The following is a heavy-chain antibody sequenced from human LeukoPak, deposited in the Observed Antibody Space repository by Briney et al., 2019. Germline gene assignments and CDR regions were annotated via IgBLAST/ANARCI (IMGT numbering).Heavy chain of an antibody. D-gene: IGHD2-2*01. CDR3: AKGGLRYCSSTSCLGY. CDR2: IYYSGST. J-gene: IGHJ4*02. V-gene: IGHV4-59*01. Sequence: SETLSLTCTVSGGSISNYYWSLIRQPPGKGLEWIGYIYYSGSTSYNPFLRSRVTMSVDTSKKFFSLHMTSVTAADTAVYYCAKGGLRYCSSTSCLGYWGQGTLVTVTS. CDR1: GGSISNYY.